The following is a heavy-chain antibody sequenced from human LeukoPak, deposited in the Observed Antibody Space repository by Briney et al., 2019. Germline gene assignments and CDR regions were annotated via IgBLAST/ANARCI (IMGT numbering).Heavy chain of an antibody. CDR2: ISWNSGSI. J-gene: IGHJ4*02. V-gene: IGHV3-9*01. Sequence: HTGGSLRLSCAASGFTFSSYAMHWVRQAPGKGLEWVSGISWNSGSIGYADSVKGRFTISRDNAKNSLYLQMNSLRAEDTALYYCAKVKDSYGFSHFDYWGQGTLVTVSS. CDR1: GFTFSSYA. D-gene: IGHD5-18*01. CDR3: AKVKDSYGFSHFDY.